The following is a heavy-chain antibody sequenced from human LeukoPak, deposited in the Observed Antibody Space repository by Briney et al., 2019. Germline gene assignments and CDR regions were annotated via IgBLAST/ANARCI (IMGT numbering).Heavy chain of an antibody. Sequence: GGSLRLSCAASGFTFSSYAMSWVRQAPGKGLEWVSSISGSGGTTYYTGSVKGRFTISRDNSKNTVFLQMNSLRPEDTALYYCAKSPAPDFWSGFDYCGQGALVSVST. J-gene: IGHJ4*02. CDR1: GFTFSSYA. D-gene: IGHD3-3*01. CDR3: AKSPAPDFWSGFDY. V-gene: IGHV3-23*01. CDR2: ISGSGGTT.